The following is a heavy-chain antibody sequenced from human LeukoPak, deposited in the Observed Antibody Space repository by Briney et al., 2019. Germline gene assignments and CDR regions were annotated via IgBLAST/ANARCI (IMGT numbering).Heavy chain of an antibody. CDR2: IKQDGSEQ. J-gene: IGHJ4*02. V-gene: IGHV3-7*01. CDR1: GFTLSTYW. Sequence: PGGSLRLSCAASGFTLSTYWMTWVRQAPGKGLEWVANIKQDGSEQYYADSVKGRFTISRDNAKNSLYLQMHSLRVEDTAVYYCAKGPWLAYPYYFDYWGQGTLVTVSS. CDR3: AKGPWLAYPYYFDY. D-gene: IGHD6-19*01.